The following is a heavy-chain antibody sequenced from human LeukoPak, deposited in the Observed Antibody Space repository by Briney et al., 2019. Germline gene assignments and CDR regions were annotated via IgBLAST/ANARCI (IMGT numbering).Heavy chain of an antibody. D-gene: IGHD2-2*01. CDR1: GFTFSSYG. Sequence: PGGSLRLSCAASGFTFSSYGMHWVRQAPGKGLEWVAFIRYDGSYKYYADSVKGRFTISRDNAKNSLYLQMNSLRAEDTAVYYCARVQLPPVGYYYMDVWGKGTTVTVSS. CDR3: ARVQLPPVGYYYMDV. V-gene: IGHV3-30*02. J-gene: IGHJ6*03. CDR2: IRYDGSYK.